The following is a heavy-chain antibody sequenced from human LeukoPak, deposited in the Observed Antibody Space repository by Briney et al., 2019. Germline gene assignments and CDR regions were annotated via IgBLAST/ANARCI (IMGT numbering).Heavy chain of an antibody. Sequence: GASVKVSCKASGYTFTGYYMHWVRQAPGQGLEWMGWINPNSGGTNYAQKFQGRVTMTRDTSTSTAYMELSRLRSDDTAVYYCARDREDSYGNDAFDIWGQGTMVTVSS. V-gene: IGHV1-2*02. D-gene: IGHD5-18*01. CDR1: GYTFTGYY. CDR2: INPNSGGT. J-gene: IGHJ3*02. CDR3: ARDREDSYGNDAFDI.